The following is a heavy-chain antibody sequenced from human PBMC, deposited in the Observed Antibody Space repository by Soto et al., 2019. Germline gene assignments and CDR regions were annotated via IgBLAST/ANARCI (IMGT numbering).Heavy chain of an antibody. CDR2: ISYDGSNK. Sequence: PGGSLSLSCAASGFTFSSYAMHWVRQAPGKGLEWVAVISYDGSNKYYADSVKGRFTISRDNSKNTLYLQMNSLRAEDTAVYYCAREGPVTTELYYFDYWGQGTLVTVSS. J-gene: IGHJ4*02. CDR3: AREGPVTTELYYFDY. CDR1: GFTFSSYA. V-gene: IGHV3-30-3*01. D-gene: IGHD4-4*01.